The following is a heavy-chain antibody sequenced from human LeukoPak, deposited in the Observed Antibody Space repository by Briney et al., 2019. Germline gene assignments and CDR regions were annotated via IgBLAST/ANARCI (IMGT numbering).Heavy chain of an antibody. V-gene: IGHV4-59*01. CDR1: GGSISSYY. CDR3: GRALGELLGEDYFDY. J-gene: IGHJ4*02. CDR2: IYYSGST. Sequence: SETLSLTCTVSGGSISSYYWSWIRQPPGKGLEWIGYIYYSGSTNYNPSLKSRVTISVDTSKNQFSLKLSSVTAADTAVYYCGRALGELLGEDYFDYWGQGTLVTVSS. D-gene: IGHD1-26*01.